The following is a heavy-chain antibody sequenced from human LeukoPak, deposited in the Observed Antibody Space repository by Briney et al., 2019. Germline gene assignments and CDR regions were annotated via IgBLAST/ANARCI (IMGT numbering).Heavy chain of an antibody. J-gene: IGHJ4*02. CDR3: ARLHYDSSGYYYFDY. D-gene: IGHD3-22*01. Sequence: SSETLSLTCTVSGDSINSYYWTWIRQPPGKGLEWIGYIYYSGSTNYNPSLKSRVTISVDTSKNQFSLKLSSVTAADTAVYYCARLHYDSSGYYYFDYWGQGTLVTVSS. CDR2: IYYSGST. CDR1: GDSINSYY. V-gene: IGHV4-59*08.